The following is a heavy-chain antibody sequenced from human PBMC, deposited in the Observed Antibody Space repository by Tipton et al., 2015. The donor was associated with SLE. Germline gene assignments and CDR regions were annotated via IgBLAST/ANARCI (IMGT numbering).Heavy chain of an antibody. D-gene: IGHD3-3*01. J-gene: IGHJ6*03. CDR3: ARGFTYYDFWSGYSRNYYMDV. CDR1: GGSISSGSYY. CDR2: IYTSGST. V-gene: IGHV4-61*02. Sequence: TLSLTCTVSGGSISSGSYYWSWIRQPAGKGLEWIGRIYTSGSTNYNPSLKSRVTISVDTSKNQFSLKVSSVTAADTAVYFCARGFTYYDFWSGYSRNYYMDVWGKGTTVTVSS.